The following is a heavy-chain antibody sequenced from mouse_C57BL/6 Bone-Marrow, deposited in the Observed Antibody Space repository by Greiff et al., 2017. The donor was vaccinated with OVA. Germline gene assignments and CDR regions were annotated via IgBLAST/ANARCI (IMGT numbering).Heavy chain of an antibody. D-gene: IGHD1-1*01. CDR2: ISSGSSTI. CDR3: ARDYAAWFAY. Sequence: EVKLVESGGGLVKPGGSLKLSCAASGFTFSDYGMHWVRQAPAKGLEWVAYISSGSSTIYYADTVKGRFTISRDNAKNTLFLQMTSLRSEDTAMYYCARDYAAWFAYWGQGTLVTVSA. J-gene: IGHJ3*01. V-gene: IGHV5-17*01. CDR1: GFTFSDYG.